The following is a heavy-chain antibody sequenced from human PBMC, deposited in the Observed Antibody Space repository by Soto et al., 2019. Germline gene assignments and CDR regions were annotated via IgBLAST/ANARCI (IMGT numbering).Heavy chain of an antibody. Sequence: GGSLRLSCAASGFTFSSYAMSWVRQAPGKGLEWVSAISGSGGSTYYADSVKGRFTISRDNSKNTLYLQMNSLRAEDTAVYYCAKDPLQHGDHYFDYWGQGTLVTVSA. V-gene: IGHV3-23*01. J-gene: IGHJ4*02. CDR3: AKDPLQHGDHYFDY. CDR2: ISGSGGST. CDR1: GFTFSSYA. D-gene: IGHD4-17*01.